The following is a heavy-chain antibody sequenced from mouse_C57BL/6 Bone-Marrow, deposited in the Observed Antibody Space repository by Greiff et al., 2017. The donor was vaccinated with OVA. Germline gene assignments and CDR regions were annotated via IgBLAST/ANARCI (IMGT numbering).Heavy chain of an antibody. CDR1: GFTFSSYA. J-gene: IGHJ4*01. CDR3: ARARTYDDYSYYAMDY. V-gene: IGHV5-4*01. CDR2: ISDGGSYT. D-gene: IGHD2-3*01. Sequence: EVQVVESGGGLVKPGGSLKLSCAASGFTFSSYAMSWVRQTPEKRLEWVATISDGGSYTYYPDNVKGRFTISRDNAKNNLYLQMSHLKSEDTAMYYCARARTYDDYSYYAMDYWGQGTSVTVSS.